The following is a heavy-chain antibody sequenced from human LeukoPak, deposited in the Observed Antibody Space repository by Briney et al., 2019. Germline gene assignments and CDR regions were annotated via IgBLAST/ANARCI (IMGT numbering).Heavy chain of an antibody. CDR2: IWYDGSNK. D-gene: IGHD1-26*01. J-gene: IGHJ4*02. V-gene: IGHV3-33*06. CDR3: AKSHTGSYYDPLAS. Sequence: GGSLRLSCAASGFTFSSYGMHWVRQAPGKGLEWVAVIWYDGSNKYYADSVKGRFTISRDNSKNTLYLQMNSLRAEDTAVYYCAKSHTGSYYDPLASWGQGTVVTVSS. CDR1: GFTFSSYG.